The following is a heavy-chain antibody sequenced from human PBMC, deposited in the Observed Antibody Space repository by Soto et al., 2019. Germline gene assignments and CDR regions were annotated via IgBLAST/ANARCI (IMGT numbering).Heavy chain of an antibody. CDR1: SGSISSSNW. V-gene: IGHV4-4*02. J-gene: IGHJ3*02. Sequence: QVQLQESGPGLVKPSGTLSLTCAVSSGSISSSNWWSGVRQPPGKGLEWIGEIFYSGSTNYNRSLKSRVTISIDKSKDQFSLKLSSVTVADTAVYYCARDKRDGAFDIWGQGTMFTVSS. CDR3: ARDKRDGAFDI. CDR2: IFYSGST.